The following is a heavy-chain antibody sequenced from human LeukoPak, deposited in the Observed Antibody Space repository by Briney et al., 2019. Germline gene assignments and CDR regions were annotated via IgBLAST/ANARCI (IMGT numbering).Heavy chain of an antibody. V-gene: IGHV4-38-2*02. CDR2: IYHSGST. CDR1: GYSISSGYY. D-gene: IGHD6-13*01. CDR3: ARDSSSWSNYYYYMDV. Sequence: SETLSLTCTVSGYSISSGYYWGWIRQPPGKELEWIGSIYHSGSTYYNPSLKSRVTISVDTSKNQFSLKLSSVTAADTAVYYCARDSSSWSNYYYYMDVWGKGTTVTVSS. J-gene: IGHJ6*03.